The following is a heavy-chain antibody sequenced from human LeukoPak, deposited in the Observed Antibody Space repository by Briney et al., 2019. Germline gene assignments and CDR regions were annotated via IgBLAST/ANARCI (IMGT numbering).Heavy chain of an antibody. CDR2: ISYDGSNK. V-gene: IGHV3-30*18. CDR1: GFTFSSYG. Sequence: GGSLRLSCAASGFTFSSYGMHWVRQAPGKGLEWVAVISYDGSNKYYADSVKGRFTISRDNSKNTLYLQMNSLRAEDTAVYHCAKDDCSSTSCYYFDYWGQGTLVTVSS. CDR3: AKDDCSSTSCYYFDY. D-gene: IGHD2-2*01. J-gene: IGHJ4*02.